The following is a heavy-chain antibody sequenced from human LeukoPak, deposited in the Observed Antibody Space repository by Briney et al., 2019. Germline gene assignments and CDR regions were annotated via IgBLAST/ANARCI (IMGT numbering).Heavy chain of an antibody. D-gene: IGHD1-14*01. Sequence: PGGALRLSCAASGFTFSSYSMTWVRQAPGKGLDWVSSITTSLIISYADSVKGRFSISRDDSRSTLYLQLTSLTVEDTALYYCVRGTPEAYYWGQGTLVTVSS. V-gene: IGHV3-23*01. CDR3: VRGTPEAYY. CDR1: GFTFSSYS. J-gene: IGHJ4*02. CDR2: ITTSLII.